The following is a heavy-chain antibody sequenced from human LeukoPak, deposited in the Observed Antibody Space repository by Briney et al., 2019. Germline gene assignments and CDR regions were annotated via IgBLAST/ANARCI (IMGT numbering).Heavy chain of an antibody. CDR1: GGSFSGYY. D-gene: IGHD5-18*01. CDR3: AQGYRAPQTFYSYHYFDY. J-gene: IGHJ4*02. V-gene: IGHV4-34*01. CDR2: INHFGST. Sequence: SETLSLTCAVYGGSFSGYYWNWIRQPPGKGLEWIGEINHFGSTNYNPSLKSRVTILGDTSKNQFSLKVNSVTAADTAVYYCAQGYRAPQTFYSYHYFDYWAQGTLVTVSS.